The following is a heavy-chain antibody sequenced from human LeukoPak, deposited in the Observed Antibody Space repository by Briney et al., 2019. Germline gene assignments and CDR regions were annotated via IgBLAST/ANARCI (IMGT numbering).Heavy chain of an antibody. Sequence: ASVKVSCKASGYTFTSYGVSWVRRAPGQGLEWMGWISAYNGNTNYAQKLQGRVTMTTDTSTSTAYMELKSLRSDDTAVYYCARGPDSKYYDFWSGYYTEYYFDYWGQGTLVTVSS. D-gene: IGHD3-3*01. J-gene: IGHJ4*02. CDR3: ARGPDSKYYDFWSGYYTEYYFDY. V-gene: IGHV1-18*01. CDR2: ISAYNGNT. CDR1: GYTFTSYG.